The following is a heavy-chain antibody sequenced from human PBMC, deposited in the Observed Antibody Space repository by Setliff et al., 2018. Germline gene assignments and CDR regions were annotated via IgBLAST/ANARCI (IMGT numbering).Heavy chain of an antibody. Sequence: SGYTFTNFGISWVRQAPGQGLEWVSTISGSAGSIHLADSVKGRFTFSRDNAKNSLYLQMNSLRAEDTAVYYCARDQGSYGYRAFDFWGQGTLVTVSS. CDR3: ARDQGSYGYRAFDF. J-gene: IGHJ4*02. D-gene: IGHD5-18*01. CDR2: ISGSAGSI. CDR1: GYTFTNFG. V-gene: IGHV3-48*03.